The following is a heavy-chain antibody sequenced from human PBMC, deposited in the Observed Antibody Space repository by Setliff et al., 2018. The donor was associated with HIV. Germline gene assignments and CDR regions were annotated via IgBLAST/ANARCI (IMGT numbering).Heavy chain of an antibody. Sequence: ASVKVSCKASGYTFTSYSMHWVRLAPGQRLEWMGWLRTGTGDTSYSEKFQGRLTITRDTSANTAYMELSNLRSEDTAVYYCARQSDTAMVNGAFDIWGQGTMVTVSS. J-gene: IGHJ3*02. D-gene: IGHD5-18*01. CDR3: ARQSDTAMVNGAFDI. V-gene: IGHV1-3*04. CDR1: GYTFTSYS. CDR2: LRTGTGDT.